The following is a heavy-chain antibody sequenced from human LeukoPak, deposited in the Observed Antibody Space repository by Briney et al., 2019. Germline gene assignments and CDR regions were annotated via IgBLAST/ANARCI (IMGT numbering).Heavy chain of an antibody. J-gene: IGHJ4*02. CDR1: GFIFSNYG. Sequence: GGSLRLSCAASGFIFSNYGMHWVRQAPGKGLEWVAVISYDGSFKYYVDSVKGRFTISRDNSKNTLFLQMNSLRAEDTAVYYCARGHYGLDCWGQGTLVIVSS. D-gene: IGHD4-17*01. V-gene: IGHV3-30*03. CDR2: ISYDGSFK. CDR3: ARGHYGLDC.